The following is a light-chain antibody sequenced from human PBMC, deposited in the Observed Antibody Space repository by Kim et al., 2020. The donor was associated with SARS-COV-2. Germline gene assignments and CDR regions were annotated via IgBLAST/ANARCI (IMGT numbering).Light chain of an antibody. CDR3: QQYYSTPPS. V-gene: IGKV4-1*01. J-gene: IGKJ2*03. CDR2: WAS. CDR1: QTVLYNANNKNY. Sequence: ATLNCQSSQTVLYNANNKNYLAWYQQKPGQAPKLLIYWASIRESGVSDRFSGSGSETDFTLTISSLQAEDVAVYYCQQYYSTPPSFGQGTKLEI.